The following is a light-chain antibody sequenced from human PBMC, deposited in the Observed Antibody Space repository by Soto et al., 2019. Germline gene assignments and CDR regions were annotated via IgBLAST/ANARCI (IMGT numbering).Light chain of an antibody. CDR1: LSLLRGNGYNY. CDR3: MQTLQTPYT. Sequence: DTVMTQSPFSLPVTPGEPASISCRSSLSLLRGNGYNYLDWYLQKPGQSPQLLIYLGSNRASGVPDRFSGSGSGTDFTLKISRVEAEDVGVYYCMQTLQTPYTFGQGTKLDIK. CDR2: LGS. J-gene: IGKJ2*01. V-gene: IGKV2-28*01.